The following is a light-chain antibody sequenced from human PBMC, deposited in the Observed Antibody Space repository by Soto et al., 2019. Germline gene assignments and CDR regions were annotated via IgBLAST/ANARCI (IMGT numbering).Light chain of an antibody. V-gene: IGKV3-20*01. CDR3: QQYASSPPA. J-gene: IGKJ1*01. CDR2: GVS. Sequence: EIVLTQSPGTLSLSAGERATLSCRASHSVSNSYLAWYQQKPGQAPRLLIYGVSTRATGIPDRFGGSGSGTHFPLTISRLEPEDFAVYFCQQYASSPPAVGQGTRLEIK. CDR1: HSVSNSY.